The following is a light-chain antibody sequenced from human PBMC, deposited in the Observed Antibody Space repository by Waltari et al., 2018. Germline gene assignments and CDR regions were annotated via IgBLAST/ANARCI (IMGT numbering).Light chain of an antibody. CDR2: DTS. CDR1: QDITIY. CDR3: QVSFHFPLT. J-gene: IGKJ4*01. Sequence: DIQMTQSPSSLAASVGDRVTITGQASQDITIYLNWYQQKPGKAPKLLIYDTSKLETGVPSRFSGSGSGTHFTFTISSLQPEDIATYYCQVSFHFPLTFGGGIKLEIK. V-gene: IGKV1-33*01.